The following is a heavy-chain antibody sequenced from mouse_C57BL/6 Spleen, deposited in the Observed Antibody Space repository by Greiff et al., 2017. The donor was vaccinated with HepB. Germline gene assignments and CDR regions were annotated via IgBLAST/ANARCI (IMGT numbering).Heavy chain of an antibody. CDR1: GYSITSGYY. D-gene: IGHD3-2*02. CDR3: ARDQGLGFDY. V-gene: IGHV3-6*01. CDR2: ISYDGSN. J-gene: IGHJ2*01. Sequence: VQLKESGPGLVKPSQSLSLTCSVTGYSITSGYYWNWIRQFPGNKLEWMGYISYDGSNNYNPSLKNRISITRDTSKNQFFLKLNSVTTEDTATYYCARDQGLGFDYWGQGTTLTVSS.